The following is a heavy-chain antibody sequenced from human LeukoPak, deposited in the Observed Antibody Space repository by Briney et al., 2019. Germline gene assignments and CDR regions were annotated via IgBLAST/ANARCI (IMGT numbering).Heavy chain of an antibody. Sequence: PSETLSLTCTVSGGPLRSSHWWSWVREPPGKGLEWIGEIYHSGSTNYNPSLKSRITISVDMSKNQFSLKLSSVTAADTAVYYCARERSGSEIFARSFDIWGQGTMVTVSS. CDR1: GGPLRSSHW. CDR2: IYHSGST. D-gene: IGHD3-3*01. V-gene: IGHV4-4*02. J-gene: IGHJ3*02. CDR3: ARERSGSEIFARSFDI.